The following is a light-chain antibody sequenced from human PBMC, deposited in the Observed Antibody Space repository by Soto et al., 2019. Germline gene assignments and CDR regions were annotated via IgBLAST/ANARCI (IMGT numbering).Light chain of an antibody. CDR3: AAWDDSLNGQGV. Sequence: QSVLTQPPSASGTPGQRVTISCPGSSSNIGSNSVSWYQQLPGTAPKLLIYTNSQRPSGVPDRFSASKSGTSAFLAISGLQSEDEADYYCAAWDDSLNGQGVFGGGTKLTVL. V-gene: IGLV1-44*01. CDR2: TNS. CDR1: SSNIGSNS. J-gene: IGLJ3*02.